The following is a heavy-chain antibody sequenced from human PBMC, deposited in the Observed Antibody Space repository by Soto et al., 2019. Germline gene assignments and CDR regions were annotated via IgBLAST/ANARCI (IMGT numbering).Heavy chain of an antibody. Sequence: QVQLVQSGAEVKKPGASVKVSCKASGYTFTSYGISWVRQAPGQGLEWMGWISAYIGNTNYAQKLQGRVTMTTDTSTSTAYMELRSLRSDDTAVYYCARVSYDFWSGYHRRDWYFDLWGRGTLVTVSS. V-gene: IGHV1-18*01. J-gene: IGHJ2*01. CDR3: ARVSYDFWSGYHRRDWYFDL. D-gene: IGHD3-3*01. CDR1: GYTFTSYG. CDR2: ISAYIGNT.